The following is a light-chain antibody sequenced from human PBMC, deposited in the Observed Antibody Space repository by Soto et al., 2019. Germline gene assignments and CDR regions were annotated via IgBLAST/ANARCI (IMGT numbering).Light chain of an antibody. CDR2: GAS. CDR3: QQWGT. Sequence: EIVLTQSPGTLSLSPGERATLSCRASQSVSSSYLAWYQQKPGQAPRLLIYGASSRATGIPDRFSGSGSGTDFTLTISRLEPEDFAVYYCQQWGTFGQGTKVDNK. CDR1: QSVSSSY. J-gene: IGKJ1*01. V-gene: IGKV3-20*01.